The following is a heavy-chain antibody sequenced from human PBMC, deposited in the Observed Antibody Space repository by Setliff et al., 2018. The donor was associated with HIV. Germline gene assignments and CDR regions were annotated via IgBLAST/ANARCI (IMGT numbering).Heavy chain of an antibody. J-gene: IGHJ6*03. V-gene: IGHV1-18*01. CDR1: GYTFTKYG. CDR2: ISANNGNT. D-gene: IGHD3-3*01. CDR3: ARDQGFWSGFTYNYYMDV. Sequence: ASVKVPCKTSGYTFTKYGITWVRQAPGQGLEWMGWISANNGNTNYAQKFQGRVTMTTDTSTRTAYMELRSLRSDDTAVYYCARDQGFWSGFTYNYYMDVWGKGTTVTVSS.